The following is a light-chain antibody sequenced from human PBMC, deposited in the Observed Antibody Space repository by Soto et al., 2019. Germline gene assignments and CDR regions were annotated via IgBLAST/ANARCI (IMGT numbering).Light chain of an antibody. J-gene: IGKJ1*01. CDR1: QSISNW. V-gene: IGKV1-5*01. CDR2: DAS. Sequence: DIQMTQSPSTLSASVGDRVTITCRASQSISNWLAWYQQKPGKAPKLLIYDASSLESGVPSRFSGSESGTEFTLTISSLQPDDFATYYCQQYNSYSTFGQGTKVDIK. CDR3: QQYNSYST.